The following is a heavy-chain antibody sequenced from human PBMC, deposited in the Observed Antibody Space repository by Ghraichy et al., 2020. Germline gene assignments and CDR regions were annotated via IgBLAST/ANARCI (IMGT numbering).Heavy chain of an antibody. CDR2: IIPIFGTA. D-gene: IGHD3-22*01. CDR3: ARGPYYYDSSGYVDY. V-gene: IGHV1-69*13. CDR1: GGTFSSYA. Sequence: SVKVSCKASGGTFSSYAISWVRQAPGQGLEWTGGIIPIFGTANYAQKFQGRVTITADESTSTAYMELSSLRSEDTAVYYCARGPYYYDSSGYVDYWGQGTLVTVSS. J-gene: IGHJ4*02.